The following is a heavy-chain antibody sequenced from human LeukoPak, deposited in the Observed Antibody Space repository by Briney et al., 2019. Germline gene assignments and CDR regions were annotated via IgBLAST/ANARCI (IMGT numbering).Heavy chain of an antibody. V-gene: IGHV1-2*02. CDR3: ARDTNTRGYYYYMDV. CDR2: INPNSGGT. D-gene: IGHD5-24*01. Sequence: GASVKVSCKASGYTFTGYYMHWVRQPPGQGREGMGWINPNSGGTNYAQKFQGRVTMTRDTAISTAYMELSMLRSDDTAVYYCARDTNTRGYYYYMDVWGRGTTVTISS. J-gene: IGHJ6*03. CDR1: GYTFTGYY.